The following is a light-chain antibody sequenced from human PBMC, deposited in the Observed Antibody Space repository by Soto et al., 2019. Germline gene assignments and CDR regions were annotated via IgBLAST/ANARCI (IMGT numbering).Light chain of an antibody. CDR2: GAS. V-gene: IGKV3-20*01. J-gene: IGKJ2*01. CDR3: LQYASPLYT. CDR1: QSLSSSF. Sequence: EVVLTQSPGTLSLSPGERATLSCRASQSLSSSFLAWYQKNPGQAPRLLLYGASNRATGIPDRFSGSGSGTDFTLTISRLEPEDFAVYFCLQYASPLYTFGQGTKLEIK.